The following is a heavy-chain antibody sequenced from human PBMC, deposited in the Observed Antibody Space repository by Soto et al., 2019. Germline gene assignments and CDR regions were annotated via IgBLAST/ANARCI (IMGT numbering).Heavy chain of an antibody. CDR3: ARHYYGDSPDY. CDR1: GASMGNRNTH. V-gene: IGHV4-39*01. D-gene: IGHD4-17*01. CDR2: ISYNGAT. Sequence: XETQSLLSNVAGASMGNRNTHGAWIRQSPGKGLEYIATISYNGATYYNPSLRSRATISADTSNNQFFLSLTSVTASDTAVYYCARHYYGDSPDYWGQGRLVTVSS. J-gene: IGHJ4*02.